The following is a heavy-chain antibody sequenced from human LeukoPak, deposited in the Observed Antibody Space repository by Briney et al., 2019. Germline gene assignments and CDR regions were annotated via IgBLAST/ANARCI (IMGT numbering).Heavy chain of an antibody. CDR2: IIPRLGTT. CDR3: AADGTD. J-gene: IGHJ4*02. CDR1: GGTFNSYA. V-gene: IGHV1-69*05. Sequence: SVKVSCKPSGGTFNSYAINWVRQAPRQGLEWMGGIIPRLGTTKYIQKVQGRMTITTDESTTTAYMELSSLRSEDTAVYYCAADGTDWGQGTLVIVSS.